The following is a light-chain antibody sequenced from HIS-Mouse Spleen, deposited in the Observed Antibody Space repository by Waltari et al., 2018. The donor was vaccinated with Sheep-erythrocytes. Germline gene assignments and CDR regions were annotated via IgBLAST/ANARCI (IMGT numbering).Light chain of an antibody. CDR1: RSDVGCYNY. Sequence: QSALTQPRSVSGSPGQSVTLSCTGTRSDVGCYNYVSWYQQHPGNAPKLMIYDVSKRPSGVPDRFSGSKSGNTASLTISGLQAEDEADYYCCSYAGSYNHVFATGTKVTVL. CDR2: DVS. CDR3: CSYAGSYNHV. V-gene: IGLV2-11*01. J-gene: IGLJ1*01.